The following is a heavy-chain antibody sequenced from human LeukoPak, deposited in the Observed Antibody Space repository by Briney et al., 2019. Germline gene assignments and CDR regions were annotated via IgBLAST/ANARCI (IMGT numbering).Heavy chain of an antibody. CDR3: AKPPRYCTNGVCYNPYYFDY. J-gene: IGHJ4*02. D-gene: IGHD2-8*01. V-gene: IGHV3-23*01. CDR1: GFTFSSYA. CDR2: ISGSGGST. Sequence: GGSLRLSCAASGFTFSSYAMSRVRQAPGKGLEWVSAISGSGGSTYYADSVKGRFTISRDNSKNTLYLQMNSLRAEDTAVYYCAKPPRYCTNGVCYNPYYFDYWGQGTLVTVSS.